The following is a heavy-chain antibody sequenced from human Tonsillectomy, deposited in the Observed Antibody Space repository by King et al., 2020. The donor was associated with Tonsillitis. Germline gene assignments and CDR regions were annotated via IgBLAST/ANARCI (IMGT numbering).Heavy chain of an antibody. Sequence: VQLVESGGGVVQPGRSLRLSCAASGFTFSSSAMHWVRQAPGKGLEWVAFISYDGSNKYYADSVKGRFTISRDNSKNTLYLQMNSLRAEDTAVYYCAREGGVMIVALDGFDIWGQGTMVTVSS. CDR2: ISYDGSNK. D-gene: IGHD3-22*01. V-gene: IGHV3-30*04. CDR1: GFTFSSSA. CDR3: AREGGVMIVALDGFDI. J-gene: IGHJ3*02.